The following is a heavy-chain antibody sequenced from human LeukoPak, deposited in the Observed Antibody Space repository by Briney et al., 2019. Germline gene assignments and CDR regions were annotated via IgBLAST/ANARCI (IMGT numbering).Heavy chain of an antibody. CDR3: ARLPQGSSSWWDY. CDR1: GGSISSYY. Sequence: SETLSLTCTVSGGSISSYYWSWIQQPPGKGLEWIGYIYYSGSTNYNPSLKSRVTISVDTSKNQFSLKLSSVTAADTAVYYCARLPQGSSSWWDYWGQGTLVTVSS. J-gene: IGHJ4*02. D-gene: IGHD6-13*01. CDR2: IYYSGST. V-gene: IGHV4-59*08.